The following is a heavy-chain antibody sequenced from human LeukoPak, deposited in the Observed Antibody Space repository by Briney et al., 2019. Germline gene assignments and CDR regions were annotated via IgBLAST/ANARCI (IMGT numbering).Heavy chain of an antibody. J-gene: IGHJ4*02. CDR1: GVSFSSYW. V-gene: IGHV3-74*01. D-gene: IGHD6-19*01. CDR3: ARSRWLDAFDY. Sequence: GGSLRLSCEASGVSFSSYWMHWVRQAPGKGLAWVSRINSDGSTTNYADSVKGRFTISRDNAKNTLYLQMNSLRADDTAVYYCARSRWLDAFDYWGQGTLVTVSS. CDR2: INSDGSTT.